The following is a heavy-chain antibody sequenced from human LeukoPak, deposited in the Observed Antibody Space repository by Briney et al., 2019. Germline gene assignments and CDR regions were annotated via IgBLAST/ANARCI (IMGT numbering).Heavy chain of an antibody. J-gene: IGHJ5*02. V-gene: IGHV1-18*01. CDR2: IHIYRGNT. CDR3: ARDQVGYSSSWYENWFDP. CDR1: GYSSTNYG. Sequence: ASVKVSCKASGYSSTNYGISWVRQAPGQGLEWMGWIHIYRGNTNYAQKLQGRVTMTTDTSTSTAYMELRSLRSDDTAVYYCARDQVGYSSSWYENWFDPWGQGTLVTVSS. D-gene: IGHD6-13*01.